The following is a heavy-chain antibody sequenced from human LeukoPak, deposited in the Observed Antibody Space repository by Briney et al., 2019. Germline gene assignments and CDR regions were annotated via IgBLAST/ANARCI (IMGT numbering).Heavy chain of an antibody. Sequence: GESLKISCKGSGYTFNNYWIAWVRQMPGKGLEWMGIIYPGDSDTKYSPSFQGQVTSSVDKSIGTAYLQWNSLKASDTAMFYCARRAVSNNYFDYWGQGTLVTVSS. CDR2: IYPGDSDT. CDR3: ARRAVSNNYFDY. J-gene: IGHJ4*02. D-gene: IGHD5/OR15-5a*01. V-gene: IGHV5-51*01. CDR1: GYTFNNYW.